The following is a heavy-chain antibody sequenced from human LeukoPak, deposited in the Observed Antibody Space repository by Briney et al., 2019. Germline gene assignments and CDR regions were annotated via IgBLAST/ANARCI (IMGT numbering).Heavy chain of an antibody. CDR3: ARSNYGSGSPGDY. Sequence: PSETLSLTCTVSGGSISSSSYYWGWIRQPPGKGLEWIGSIYYSGSTYYNPSLKSRVTISIDTSKTQFSLKVSSVTAADTAVYYCARSNYGSGSPGDYWGQGTLVTVSS. CDR2: IYYSGST. J-gene: IGHJ4*02. D-gene: IGHD3-10*01. V-gene: IGHV4-39*07. CDR1: GGSISSSSYY.